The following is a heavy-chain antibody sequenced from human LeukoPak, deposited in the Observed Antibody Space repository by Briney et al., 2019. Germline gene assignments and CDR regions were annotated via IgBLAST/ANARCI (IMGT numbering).Heavy chain of an antibody. CDR2: IYYSGTT. V-gene: IGHV4-39*01. Sequence: SETLSLTCTVSGGSISSNRYFWAWIRQPPGTGLEWIGSIYYSGTTYYNPSLKSRVTISVATSRNQFSLKLSSVTAADTAVYYCAGKSTLAEAGRHFDYWGQGTLVTVSS. J-gene: IGHJ4*02. CDR1: GGSISSNRYF. D-gene: IGHD6-19*01. CDR3: AGKSTLAEAGRHFDY.